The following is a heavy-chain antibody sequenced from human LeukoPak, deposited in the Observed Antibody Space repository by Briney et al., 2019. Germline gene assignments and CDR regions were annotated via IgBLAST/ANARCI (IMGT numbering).Heavy chain of an antibody. Sequence: GGSLRLSCSASGFTFSSYWMSWVRQAPGKGLEWVANIKQDGSEKYYVDSVKGRFTISRDNAKNSLYLQMNSLRAEDTAVYYCARDPGELGDPYDAFDIWGQGTMVTVSS. V-gene: IGHV3-7*01. CDR3: ARDPGELGDPYDAFDI. D-gene: IGHD1-26*01. CDR1: GFTFSSYW. J-gene: IGHJ3*02. CDR2: IKQDGSEK.